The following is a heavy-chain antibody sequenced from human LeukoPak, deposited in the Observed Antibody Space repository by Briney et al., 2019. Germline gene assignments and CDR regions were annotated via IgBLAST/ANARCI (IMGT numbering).Heavy chain of an antibody. D-gene: IGHD6-19*01. CDR1: GFIFNNYA. Sequence: GGSLRLSCAGSGFIFNNYAMHWVRQPPGKGLEWVSGISWNSGTIDYADSVRGRFTISRDNAKNSLYLQTDSLRVEDTAFYYCAKDNRRHYTSGPNPDSLHWGQGALVTVSS. J-gene: IGHJ4*02. CDR3: AKDNRRHYTSGPNPDSLH. CDR2: ISWNSGTI. V-gene: IGHV3-9*01.